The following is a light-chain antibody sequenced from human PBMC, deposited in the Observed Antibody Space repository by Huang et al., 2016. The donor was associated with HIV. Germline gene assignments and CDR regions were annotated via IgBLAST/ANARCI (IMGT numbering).Light chain of an antibody. CDR3: QQYYISPLT. CDR2: WSS. J-gene: IGKJ3*01. Sequence: DIVMTQSPDSLAVSLGERATINCKSSQSVLYSSNNKNYLAWYQQKPGQPPKLLINWSSTRESGVPDLFSGSGSGTDFTLTVSSLQAEDVAVYYCQQYYISPLTFGPGTKVDIK. CDR1: QSVLYSSNNKNY. V-gene: IGKV4-1*01.